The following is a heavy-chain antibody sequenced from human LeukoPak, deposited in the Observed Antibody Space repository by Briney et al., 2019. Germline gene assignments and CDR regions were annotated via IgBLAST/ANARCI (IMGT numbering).Heavy chain of an antibody. J-gene: IGHJ4*02. CDR2: INSDGRST. CDR3: ARGLYYDSSGYLV. D-gene: IGHD3-22*01. CDR1: GFTFSSYW. V-gene: IGHV3-74*01. Sequence: PGGXLRLSCAASGFTFSSYWMHWVRQAPGKGLGGVSRINSDGRSTIYADSVKGGFTISRENEKKTLYVQMNRLREEDTAVYYCARGLYYDSSGYLVWGQGTLVTVSS.